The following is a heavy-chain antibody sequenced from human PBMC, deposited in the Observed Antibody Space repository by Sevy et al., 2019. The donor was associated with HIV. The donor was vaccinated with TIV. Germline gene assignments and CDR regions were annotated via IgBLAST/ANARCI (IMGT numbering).Heavy chain of an antibody. CDR3: AGEKGSFFRGDDSNTFYPRGVFDL. CDR2: VVPLFGKA. CDR1: GGSFSNFA. J-gene: IGHJ3*01. V-gene: IGHV1-69*13. D-gene: IGHD3-22*01. Sequence: ASVKVSCKASGGSFSNFAISWVRQAPGQGLEWMGGVVPLFGKANYEQKFRDRLTITADESTRTAYMELSSLRSEDTAVYFCAGEKGSFFRGDDSNTFYPRGVFDLWGQGTKVTVSS.